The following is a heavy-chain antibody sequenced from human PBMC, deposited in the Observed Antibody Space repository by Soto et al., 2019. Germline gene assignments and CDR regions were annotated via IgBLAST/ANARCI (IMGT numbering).Heavy chain of an antibody. CDR1: GFTFSSYG. CDR2: ISYDGSNK. V-gene: IGHV3-30*18. Sequence: GGSLRLSCAASGFTFSSYGMHWVRQAPGKGLEWVAVISYDGSNKYYADSVKGRFTISRDNSKNTLYLQMNSLRAEDTAVYYCAKDRDIVVVPAALGDFDYWGQGTLVTVYS. J-gene: IGHJ4*02. CDR3: AKDRDIVVVPAALGDFDY. D-gene: IGHD2-2*01.